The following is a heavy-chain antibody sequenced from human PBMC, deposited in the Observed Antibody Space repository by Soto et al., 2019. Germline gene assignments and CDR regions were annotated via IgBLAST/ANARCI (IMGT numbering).Heavy chain of an antibody. CDR3: AKDLPDPGYY. Sequence: EVQLLESGGGLVQPGGSLRLSCAASGFTFSSYAMSWVRQAPGKGLEWVSVISSRGGSTYYADSVKGRFTISRDNSKNTLYLQMNSLRAEDTGVEYCAKDLPDPGYYWGQGTLVTVSS. CDR2: ISSRGGST. CDR1: GFTFSSYA. V-gene: IGHV3-23*01. J-gene: IGHJ4*02.